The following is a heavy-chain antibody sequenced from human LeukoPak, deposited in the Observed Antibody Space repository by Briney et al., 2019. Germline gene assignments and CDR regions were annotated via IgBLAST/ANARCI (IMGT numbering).Heavy chain of an antibody. V-gene: IGHV4-59*01. CDR1: GVSISRYY. CDR3: ARGDFWSGAPTD. J-gene: IGHJ4*02. D-gene: IGHD3-3*01. CDR2: IYYTGRA. Sequence: MPSETLSLTCTVSGVSISRYYWSWIRQPPGTGLEWIGYIYYTGRADYNPSLKSRVSMSVDTSKNQFSLRVNSMTAADTAVYYCARGDFWSGAPTDWGQGTLVTVSS.